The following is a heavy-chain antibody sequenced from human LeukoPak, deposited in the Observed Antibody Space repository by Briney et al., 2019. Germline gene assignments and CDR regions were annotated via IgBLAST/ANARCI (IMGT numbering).Heavy chain of an antibody. Sequence: ASVKVSCKASGYTFTSYYMHWVRQAPGQGLEWMGIINPSGGSTNYAQKFQGRVTMTRDMSTSTVYMELSSLRSEDTAVYYCARDGVAGVYYFDYGGQGTLVTVSS. V-gene: IGHV1-46*01. D-gene: IGHD6-19*01. J-gene: IGHJ4*02. CDR2: INPSGGST. CDR3: ARDGVAGVYYFDY. CDR1: GYTFTSYY.